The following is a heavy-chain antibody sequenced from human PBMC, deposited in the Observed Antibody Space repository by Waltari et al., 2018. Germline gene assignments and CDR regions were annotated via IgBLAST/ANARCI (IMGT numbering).Heavy chain of an antibody. D-gene: IGHD5-12*01. J-gene: IGHJ6*02. V-gene: IGHV1-69*15. CDR2: IIPICGTA. CDR3: ASRRGYSGYDSRLEGGMDV. CDR1: GGTFSSYA. Sequence: QVQLVQSGAEVKKPGSSVKVSCKASGGTFSSYAISWVRQAPGQGLEWMGRIIPICGTANYAQKFQGRVTITADESTSTAYMGLSSLGSEDTAVYYCASRRGYSGYDSRLEGGMDVWGQGTTVTVSS.